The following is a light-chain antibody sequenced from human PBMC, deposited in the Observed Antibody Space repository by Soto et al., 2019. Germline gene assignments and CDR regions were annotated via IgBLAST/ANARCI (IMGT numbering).Light chain of an antibody. V-gene: IGKV1-27*01. CDR3: QKYSSVIT. CDR2: AAS. J-gene: IGKJ5*01. CDR1: QGISNF. Sequence: DIQMTQSPSSLSASVGDRVTITCRASQGISNFLAWYQQNPGKVPKLLISAASTLQSGVPYRFSGSGSGTDFTLTITSLQPDDVATYYCQKYSSVITVGQGTRLEIK.